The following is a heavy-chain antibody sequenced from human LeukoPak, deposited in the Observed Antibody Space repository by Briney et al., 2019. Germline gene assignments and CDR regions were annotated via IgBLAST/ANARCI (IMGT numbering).Heavy chain of an antibody. CDR3: ARKENVYYYFDY. CDR1: GGSFSGYY. V-gene: IGHV4-34*01. D-gene: IGHD3-10*01. Sequence: SETLSLTCAVYGGSFSGYYWSWIRQPPGKGLEWIGEINHSGSTNYNPSLKSRVTISVDTSKNQFSLKLSSVTAADTAVYYCARKENVYYYFDYWGQGTLVTVSS. J-gene: IGHJ4*02. CDR2: INHSGST.